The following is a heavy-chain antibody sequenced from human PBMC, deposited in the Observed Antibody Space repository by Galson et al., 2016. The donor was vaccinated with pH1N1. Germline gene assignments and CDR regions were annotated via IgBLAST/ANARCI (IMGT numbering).Heavy chain of an antibody. CDR1: GYTFDMFG. CDR3: ARMSGSSRYLDY. V-gene: IGHV1-18*01. Sequence: SVKVSCKASGYTFDMFGISWVRQAPGQGLQWMGWINPYDGNTKYEQKIQGRVSMTIDTSTSTVYMELRSLRSDDTALYYCARMSGSSRYLDYWGQGTLVTVSS. J-gene: IGHJ4*02. CDR2: INPYDGNT. D-gene: IGHD1-26*01.